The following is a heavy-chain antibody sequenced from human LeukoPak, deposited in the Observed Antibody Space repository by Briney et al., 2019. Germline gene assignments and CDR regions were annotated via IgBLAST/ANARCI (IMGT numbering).Heavy chain of an antibody. V-gene: IGHV1-2*02. CDR3: ARDLLPTPRDWFDP. J-gene: IGHJ5*02. CDR1: GYIFTDYY. D-gene: IGHD2-15*01. Sequence: ASVKVSCKASGYIFTDYYMHWVRQAPGQGLEWMGWINPNSGGTNYAQKFQGRVTMTRDTSISTAYMELSRLRSDDTAMYYCARDLLPTPRDWFDPWGQGTLVTVSS. CDR2: INPNSGGT.